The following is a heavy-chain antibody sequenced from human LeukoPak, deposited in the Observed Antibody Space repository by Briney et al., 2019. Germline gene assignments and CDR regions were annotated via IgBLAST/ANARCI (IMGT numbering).Heavy chain of an antibody. CDR2: ISAGSVST. V-gene: IGHV3-23*01. D-gene: IGHD3-22*01. Sequence: PGGSLRLSCAASGFSFSSYAMTWVHQTPGKGLEWVSVISAGSVSTYYADSVKGRFTISRDNSNYTLFLQMTSLRAEDTAVYYCAKDIAFSSGYNAFDMWGQGTMVTVSS. J-gene: IGHJ3*02. CDR1: GFSFSSYA. CDR3: AKDIAFSSGYNAFDM.